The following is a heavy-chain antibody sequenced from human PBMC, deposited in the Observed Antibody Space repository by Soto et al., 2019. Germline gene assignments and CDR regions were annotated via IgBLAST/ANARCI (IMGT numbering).Heavy chain of an antibody. V-gene: IGHV3-23*01. CDR3: ARRRGYSFDY. CDR1: GFTFSSYA. Sequence: EVPLLESGGGLVQPGGSLRLSCAASGFTFSSYAMSWVRQAPGKALEWVSTISDSGDSTYYADSVKGRFTISGDNSKNTLSLQMNSLRAEDTAVYYCARRRGYSFDYWGQGTLVTVSS. CDR2: ISDSGDST. J-gene: IGHJ4*02. D-gene: IGHD1-1*01.